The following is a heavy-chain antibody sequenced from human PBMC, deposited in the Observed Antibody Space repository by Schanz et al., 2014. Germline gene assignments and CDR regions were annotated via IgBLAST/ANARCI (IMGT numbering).Heavy chain of an antibody. CDR2: ISGGGGTT. CDR3: AKGRFGELSAFDI. CDR1: GFNFSDYA. V-gene: IGHV3-23*01. Sequence: EVHLLESGGGLVPPGGSLRLSCAASGFNFSDYAMCWVRQAPGKGLEWVSAISGGGGTTYYTDSVKGRFTISRDNSKNTLYLQMSSLRADDTAVYYCAKGRFGELSAFDIWGQGTMVTVSS. D-gene: IGHD3-10*01. J-gene: IGHJ3*02.